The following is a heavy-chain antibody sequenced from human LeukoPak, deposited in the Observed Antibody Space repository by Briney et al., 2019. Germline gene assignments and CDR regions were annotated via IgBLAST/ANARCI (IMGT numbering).Heavy chain of an antibody. V-gene: IGHV1-69*13. CDR3: ATIVSSTSPRYYYYGMDV. Sequence: ASVKVSCKASGGTFSSYAISWVRQAPGQGLEWMGGIIPIFGTANYAQKFQGRVTITADESTSTAYMELSSLRSEDTAVYYCATIVSSTSPRYYYYGMDVWGQGTTVTVSS. D-gene: IGHD2-2*01. J-gene: IGHJ6*02. CDR1: GGTFSSYA. CDR2: IIPIFGTA.